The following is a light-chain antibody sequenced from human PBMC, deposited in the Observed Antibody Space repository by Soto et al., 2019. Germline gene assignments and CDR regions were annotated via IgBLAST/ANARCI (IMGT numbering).Light chain of an antibody. CDR3: QQYGSSPRT. Sequence: EIVLTQSPGILSLSPGERATLSCRASQSVASSFLAWYQQKPGQAPRLLIYGTSSRATGIPDRFSGSGSGTDFTLTIIRLEPEDFAVYYCQQYGSSPRTFGQGTKVDIK. V-gene: IGKV3-20*01. CDR1: QSVASSF. CDR2: GTS. J-gene: IGKJ1*01.